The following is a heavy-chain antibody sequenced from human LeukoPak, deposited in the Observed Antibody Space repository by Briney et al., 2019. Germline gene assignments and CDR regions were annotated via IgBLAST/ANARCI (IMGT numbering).Heavy chain of an antibody. CDR2: INHSGST. V-gene: IGHV4-34*01. CDR3: ARGRVPPPDFWSGYYSRRWVAYFDY. D-gene: IGHD3-3*01. CDR1: GESFSGYY. Sequence: SETLSLTCAVYGESFSGYYWSWIRQLPGKGLEWIGEINHSGSTNYNPSLKSRVTISVDTSKNQFSLKLSSVTAADTAVYYCARGRVPPPDFWSGYYSRRWVAYFDYWGQGTLVTVSS. J-gene: IGHJ4*02.